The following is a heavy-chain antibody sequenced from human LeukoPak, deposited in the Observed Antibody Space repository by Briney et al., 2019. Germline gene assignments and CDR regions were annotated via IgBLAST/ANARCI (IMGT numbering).Heavy chain of an antibody. J-gene: IGHJ3*02. CDR3: ARPGEGNAFDI. V-gene: IGHV3-66*04. CDR1: GLTASFNY. CDR2: IYSGGRS. D-gene: IGHD1-14*01. Sequence: PEGSLRLSCAASGLTASFNYMSWVRQAPGKGLEWVSAIYSGGRSYYADSVKGRFSISRDNSKNTLYLQMNSLRAEDTAVYYCARPGEGNAFDIWGQGTMVTVSS.